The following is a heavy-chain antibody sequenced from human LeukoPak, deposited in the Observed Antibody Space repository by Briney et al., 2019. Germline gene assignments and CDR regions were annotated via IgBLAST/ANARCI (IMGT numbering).Heavy chain of an antibody. J-gene: IGHJ3*02. CDR1: GFTFSSYS. D-gene: IGHD6-13*01. CDR2: ISSSSSYI. CDR3: ARDGLAAAGMTRAFGI. Sequence: KPGGSLRLSCAASGFTFSSYSMNWVRQAPGKGLEWVSSISSSSSYIYYADSVKGRFTISRDNAKNSLYLQMNSLRAEDTAVYYCARDGLAAAGMTRAFGIWGQGTMVTVSS. V-gene: IGHV3-21*01.